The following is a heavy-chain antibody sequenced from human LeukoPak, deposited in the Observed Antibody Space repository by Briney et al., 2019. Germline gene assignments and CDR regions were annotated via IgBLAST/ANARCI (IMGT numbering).Heavy chain of an antibody. CDR1: GYSINSGYY. Sequence: SGTLSLTCAVSGYSINSGYYWGWIRQPPGKGLEWIGSIYHSGNTYYNPSLKSRVTISVDTSKNQFSLKMSSVTAADTAVYYCARGPPITTVVTPGARYFDYWGQGTLVTVSS. J-gene: IGHJ4*02. V-gene: IGHV4-38-2*01. D-gene: IGHD4-23*01. CDR2: IYHSGNT. CDR3: ARGPPITTVVTPGARYFDY.